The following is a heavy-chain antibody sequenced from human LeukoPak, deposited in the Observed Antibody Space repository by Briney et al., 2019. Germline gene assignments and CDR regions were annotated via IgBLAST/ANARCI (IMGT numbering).Heavy chain of an antibody. V-gene: IGHV3-74*01. CDR2: INSDGSST. CDR1: GFTFSSYW. J-gene: IGHJ4*02. D-gene: IGHD1-26*01. Sequence: PGGSLRLSCAASGFTFSSYWMHWVRHAPGKGLVWVSRINSDGSSTSYADSVKGRFTISRDNAKNTLYLQMNSLRGEDTAVYYCARVGGELTIDYWGEGTLVTVSS. CDR3: ARVGGELTIDY.